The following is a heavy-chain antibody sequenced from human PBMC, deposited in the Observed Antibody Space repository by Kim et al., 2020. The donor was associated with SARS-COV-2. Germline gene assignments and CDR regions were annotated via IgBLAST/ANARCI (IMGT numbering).Heavy chain of an antibody. Sequence: GWSLRLSCAASGFTFSSYSMNWVRQAPGKGLEWISSISSSGSYIYYADSRKGRFTISRDNARASLYLQMNSLRAEDTAVYYCARVLTSGWSYFDYWGQGTLVTVSS. D-gene: IGHD6-19*01. CDR2: ISSSGSYI. V-gene: IGHV3-21*01. J-gene: IGHJ4*02. CDR3: ARVLTSGWSYFDY. CDR1: GFTFSSYS.